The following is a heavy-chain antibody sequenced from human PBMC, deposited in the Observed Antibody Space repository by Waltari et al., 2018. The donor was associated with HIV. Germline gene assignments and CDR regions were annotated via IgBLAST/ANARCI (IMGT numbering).Heavy chain of an antibody. CDR2: FDPEDDET. D-gene: IGHD1-26*01. CDR1: VYTLTELS. J-gene: IGHJ6*02. V-gene: IGHV1-24*01. Sequence: QVQLIQSGAEVNKPGASVKVSCKVFVYTLTELSMHWVRQATGKGLEWMGGFDPEDDETIYAQKFQGRVTMTEDTSTDSAYMELSSLTSEDTAVYYCATGGGTTSIQLYDLDVWGQGTTVTVSS. CDR3: ATGGGTTSIQLYDLDV.